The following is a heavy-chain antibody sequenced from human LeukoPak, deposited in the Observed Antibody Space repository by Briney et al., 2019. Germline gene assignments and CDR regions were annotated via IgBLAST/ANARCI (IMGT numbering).Heavy chain of an antibody. CDR1: GGSISSGSYY. V-gene: IGHV4-61*02. Sequence: PSETLSLTCTVSGGSISSGSYYWSWIRQPAGKGLEWIGRIYTSGSTNYNPSLKSRVTISVDTSKNQFSLKLSSVTAADTAVYYCARDLWDWGQGTLVTVSS. J-gene: IGHJ4*02. CDR3: ARDLWD. D-gene: IGHD7-27*01. CDR2: IYTSGST.